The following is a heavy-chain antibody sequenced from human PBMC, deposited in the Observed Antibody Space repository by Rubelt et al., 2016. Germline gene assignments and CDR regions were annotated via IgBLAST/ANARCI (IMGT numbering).Heavy chain of an antibody. CDR3: ARGRAFDI. CDR1: GFTFSNYW. V-gene: IGHV3-64*01. Sequence: EVQLVESGGGLVQPGGSLRLSCAASGFTFSNYWMHWVRQTPGKGLEYVSAVTSNGGGTYYANSVKGKFTISRDNAKNTLYLQMGSLSAEDMAVYYCARGRAFDIWGQGTMVTVSS. CDR2: VTSNGGGT. J-gene: IGHJ3*02.